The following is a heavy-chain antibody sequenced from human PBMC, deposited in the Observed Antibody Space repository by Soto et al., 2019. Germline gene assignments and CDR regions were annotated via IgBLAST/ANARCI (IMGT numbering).Heavy chain of an antibody. V-gene: IGHV4-30-4*01. CDR2: IYYSGST. J-gene: IGHJ4*02. Sequence: SETLSLTCTVSGDSISSGDYYWSWIRQPPGKGLEWIGCIYYSGSTYYNPSLKSRVTISVDTSKNQFSLRLSSVTAADTAVYYCARVLRIQLWLGYFHFWGQGTLVTVSS. CDR3: ARVLRIQLWLGYFHF. CDR1: GDSISSGDYY. D-gene: IGHD5-18*01.